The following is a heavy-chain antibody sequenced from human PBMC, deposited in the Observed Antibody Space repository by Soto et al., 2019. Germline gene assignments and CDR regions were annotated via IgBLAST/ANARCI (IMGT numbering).Heavy chain of an antibody. D-gene: IGHD6-6*01. CDR2: ISAYNGDT. V-gene: IGHV1-18*01. CDR1: GYTFTNYG. CDR3: ARVRQLVGYFYYSVDV. Sequence: QVPLLQSGAEVKKPGASVKVSCKASGYTFTNYGITWVRQAPGQGLEWMGWISAYNGDTHYTQRLQGRVTMTTATSTSTAYMELRGLRSDDTAVYYWARVRQLVGYFYYSVDVWGKGTTVTVSS. J-gene: IGHJ6*03.